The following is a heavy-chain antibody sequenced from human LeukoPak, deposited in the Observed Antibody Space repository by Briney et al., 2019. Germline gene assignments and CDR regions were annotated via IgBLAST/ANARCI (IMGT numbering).Heavy chain of an antibody. V-gene: IGHV3-20*04. Sequence: GGSLRLSCAASGFTFSSYGMSWVRQAPGKGLEWVSGINWNGGSTGYADSVKGRFTISRDNAKNSLYLQMNSLRAEDTALYYCARGRYSNTYYFDYWGQGTLVTVSS. D-gene: IGHD4-11*01. J-gene: IGHJ4*02. CDR1: GFTFSSYG. CDR3: ARGRYSNTYYFDY. CDR2: INWNGGST.